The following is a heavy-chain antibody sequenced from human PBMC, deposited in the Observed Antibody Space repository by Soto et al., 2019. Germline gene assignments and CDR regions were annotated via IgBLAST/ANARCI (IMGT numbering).Heavy chain of an antibody. D-gene: IGHD4-4*01. CDR2: VKSKEHGGKT. CDR3: TTDSYITVTPVRLDY. CDR1: GFTFSNAW. J-gene: IGHJ4*01. V-gene: IGHV3-15*07. Sequence: EVQLVESGGGLVKPGGSLTLSCAASGFTFSNAWINWVRQAPGKGLEWVGRVKSKEHGGKTDFAACVKGRFAISRDDSISMAFRRINSLKIEDTAVYYCTTDSYITVTPVRLDYWGHGTLVTVSS.